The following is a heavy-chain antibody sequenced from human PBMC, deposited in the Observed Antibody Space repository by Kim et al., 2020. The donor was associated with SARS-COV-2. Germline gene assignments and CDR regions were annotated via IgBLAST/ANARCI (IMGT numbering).Heavy chain of an antibody. V-gene: IGHV3-33*01. Sequence: GGSLRLSCAASGFTFSSYGMHWVRQAPGKGLEWVAVIRYDGSNKYYADSVKGRFTISRDNSKNTLYLQMNSLRAEDTAVYYCARDFGVGELFTRDSQTDYWGQGTLVTASS. CDR2: IRYDGSNK. CDR3: ARDFGVGELFTRDSQTDY. D-gene: IGHD3-10*01. J-gene: IGHJ4*02. CDR1: GFTFSSYG.